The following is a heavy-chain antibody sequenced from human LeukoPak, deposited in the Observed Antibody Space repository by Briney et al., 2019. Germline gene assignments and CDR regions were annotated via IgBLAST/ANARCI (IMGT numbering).Heavy chain of an antibody. V-gene: IGHV3-23*01. CDR1: GFTFSSYA. CDR3: AKDGGSIVGAHDVYYFDY. D-gene: IGHD1-26*01. J-gene: IGHJ4*02. Sequence: PGGSLRLSCAASGFTFSSYAMSWVRQAPGKGLGWVSAISGSGGSPYYADSVKGRFTISSDNSKNTLYLQMNSLRAEDTAVYYCAKDGGSIVGAHDVYYFDYWGQGTLVTVSS. CDR2: ISGSGGSP.